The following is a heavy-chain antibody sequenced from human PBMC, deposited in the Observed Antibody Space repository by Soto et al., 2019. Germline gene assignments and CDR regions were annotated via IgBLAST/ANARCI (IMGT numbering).Heavy chain of an antibody. V-gene: IGHV4-31*03. Sequence: SETLSLTCTVSGGSISSGGYYWSWIRQHPGKGLGWIGYIYYSGSTYYNPSLKSRVTISVDTSKNQFSLKLSSVTAADTAVYYCARGIAAAGTPIVYGMDVWGQGTTVTVSS. CDR3: ARGIAAAGTPIVYGMDV. CDR1: GGSISSGGYY. J-gene: IGHJ6*02. D-gene: IGHD6-13*01. CDR2: IYYSGST.